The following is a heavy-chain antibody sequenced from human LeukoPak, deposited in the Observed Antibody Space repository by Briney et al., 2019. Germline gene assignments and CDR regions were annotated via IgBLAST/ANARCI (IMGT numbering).Heavy chain of an antibody. CDR2: ISSSSSYI. J-gene: IGHJ4*02. Sequence: PGGSLRLSCAASGFTFSSYSMNWVRQAPGKGLEWVSSISSSSSYIYYADSVRGRFTISRDNAKNSLYLQMNSLRAEDTAVYYCARAGKTGADYWGQGTLVTVSS. V-gene: IGHV3-21*01. CDR1: GFTFSSYS. D-gene: IGHD3-9*01. CDR3: ARAGKTGADY.